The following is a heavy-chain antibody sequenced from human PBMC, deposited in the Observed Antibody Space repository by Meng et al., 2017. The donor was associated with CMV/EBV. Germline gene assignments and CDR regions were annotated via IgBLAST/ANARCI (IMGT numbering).Heavy chain of an antibody. CDR2: IYYSGST. CDR3: ARGVTWNWYFDL. CDR1: GGSISSYY. J-gene: IGHJ2*01. D-gene: IGHD2-21*02. Sequence: GSLRLSCTVSGGSISSYYWSWIRQPPGKGLEWIGYIYYSGSTNYNPSLKSRVTISVDTSKNQFSLKLSSVTAADTAVYYCARGVTWNWYFDLWGRGTLVTVSS. V-gene: IGHV4-59*12.